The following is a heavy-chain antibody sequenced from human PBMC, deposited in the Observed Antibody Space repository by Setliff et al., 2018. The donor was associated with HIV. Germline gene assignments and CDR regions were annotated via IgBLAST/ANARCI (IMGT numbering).Heavy chain of an antibody. V-gene: IGHV3-23*01. D-gene: IGHD5-18*01. J-gene: IGHJ4*02. CDR1: GFTFSSYA. CDR3: TRFSRGDTANY. CDR2: IIGSGIST. Sequence: PGGSLRLSCAASGFTFSSYAMNWVRQAPGKGLEWVSAIIGSGISTHYADSVKGRFTISRDNSKNTLYLQMNSLRAEDTAVYYCTRFSRGDTANYWGQGTLVTVSS.